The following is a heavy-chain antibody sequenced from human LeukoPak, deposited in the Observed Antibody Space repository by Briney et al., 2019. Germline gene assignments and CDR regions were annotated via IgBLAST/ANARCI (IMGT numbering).Heavy chain of an antibody. D-gene: IGHD1-26*01. CDR1: GGTFSSYA. CDR3: AATPGIVGASRYALDI. V-gene: IGHV1-69*05. Sequence: ASVKVSCKASGGTFSSYAISWVRQAPGQGLEWMGGIIPIFGTANYAQKFQERVTITRDMSTSTAYMELSSLRSEDTAVYYCAATPGIVGASRYALDIWGQGTMVTVSS. CDR2: IIPIFGTA. J-gene: IGHJ3*02.